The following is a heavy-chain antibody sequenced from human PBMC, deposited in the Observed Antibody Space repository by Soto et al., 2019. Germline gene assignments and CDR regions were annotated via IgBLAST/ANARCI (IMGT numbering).Heavy chain of an antibody. CDR3: AKEAVGTDWYFDL. CDR1: GFTFRSYA. V-gene: IGHV3-23*01. Sequence: DVQLLESGGGLVQPGGSLRLSCAASGFTFRSYAMSWVRQAPGKGLEWVSGISGSGISTHYADSVKGRFTVSRDNSKNTLYRQMNSLRAEDTAVYTCAKEAVGTDWYFDLWGRGTLVTVSS. CDR2: ISGSGIST. J-gene: IGHJ2*01.